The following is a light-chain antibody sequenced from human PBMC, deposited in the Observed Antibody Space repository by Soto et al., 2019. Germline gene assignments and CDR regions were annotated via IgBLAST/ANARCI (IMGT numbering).Light chain of an antibody. CDR3: QQYTNYPWT. CDR2: KAS. J-gene: IGKJ1*01. CDR1: QSISTW. Sequence: DIQMTQSPSTLSASVGDRVTITCRASQSISTWLAWHQQQPGKAPKLLIYKASSLESGVPSRFSGSGSGTEFSLTISSLQPDDFATYYCQQYTNYPWTFRQGTKVDIK. V-gene: IGKV1-5*03.